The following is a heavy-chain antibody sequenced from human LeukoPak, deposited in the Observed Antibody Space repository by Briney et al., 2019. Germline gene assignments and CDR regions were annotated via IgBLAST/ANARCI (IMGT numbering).Heavy chain of an antibody. J-gene: IGHJ4*02. CDR3: ARDRRYCSGGSCYNLDY. V-gene: IGHV1-69*13. Sequence: SVKVSCKASGYTFTSYGISWVRQAPGQGLKWMGGIIPIFGTANYAQNFQGRVTITADESTSTAYVELSSLRSEDTAVYYCARDRRYCSGGSCYNLDYWGRGTLVTVSS. CDR2: IIPIFGTA. CDR1: GYTFTSYG. D-gene: IGHD2-15*01.